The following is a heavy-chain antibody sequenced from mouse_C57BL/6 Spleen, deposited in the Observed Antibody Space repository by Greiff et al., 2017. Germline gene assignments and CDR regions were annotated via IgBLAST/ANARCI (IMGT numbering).Heavy chain of an antibody. V-gene: IGHV1-55*01. CDR3: ARRDYGSSYGDY. Sequence: QVQLQQSGAELVKPGASVKMSCKASGYTFTSYWITWVKQRPGPGLEWIGDIYPGSGSTNYNEKFKSKATLTVDTSSSAAYMQLSSLTSEDSAVYYCARRDYGSSYGDYWGQGTTLTVSS. J-gene: IGHJ2*01. CDR1: GYTFTSYW. CDR2: IYPGSGST. D-gene: IGHD1-1*01.